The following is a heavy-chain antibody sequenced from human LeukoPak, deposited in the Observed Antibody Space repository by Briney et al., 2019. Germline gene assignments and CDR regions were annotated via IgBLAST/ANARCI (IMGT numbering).Heavy chain of an antibody. Sequence: SETLSLTCTVSGGSISSYYWSWIRQPPGKGLEYIGFIYYSGGTNYNPSLKSRVTISLDTSKNQFSLRLTSVTSADTAVYFCARGAVGGYLRFDPWGQGTLVTVSS. CDR2: IYYSGGT. CDR3: ARGAVGGYLRFDP. CDR1: GGSISSYY. V-gene: IGHV4-59*01. D-gene: IGHD3-22*01. J-gene: IGHJ5*02.